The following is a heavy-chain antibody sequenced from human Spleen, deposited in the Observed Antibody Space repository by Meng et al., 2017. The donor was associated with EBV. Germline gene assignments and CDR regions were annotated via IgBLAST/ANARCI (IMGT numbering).Heavy chain of an antibody. CDR2: LIPIFGTA. V-gene: IGHV1-69*06. Sequence: QGQLLQSGAEVMNPGSAVKVSCNASGGPLSSYANSWIRQASGQGHEWMGGLIPIFGTANYAQKFQGRVTITADKSTSTAYMELSSLRSEDTAVYYCARDEGYSSGYWFDPWGQGTLVTVSS. CDR3: ARDEGYSSGYWFDP. J-gene: IGHJ5*02. CDR1: GGPLSSYA. D-gene: IGHD6-19*01.